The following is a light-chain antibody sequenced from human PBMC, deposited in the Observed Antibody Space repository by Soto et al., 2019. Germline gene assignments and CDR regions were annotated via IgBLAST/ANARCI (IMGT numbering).Light chain of an antibody. V-gene: IGLV2-23*02. CDR2: EVS. Sequence: QSALTQPASVSGSPGQSITTSCTGTNSDVGSYNLVSWYQQHPGKAPKLMIYEVSKRPSGFSNRFSGSKSGNTASLTISGLQAEDEADYYCSSYAGSSTYVFGTGTKVTVL. CDR1: NSDVGSYNL. CDR3: SSYAGSSTYV. J-gene: IGLJ1*01.